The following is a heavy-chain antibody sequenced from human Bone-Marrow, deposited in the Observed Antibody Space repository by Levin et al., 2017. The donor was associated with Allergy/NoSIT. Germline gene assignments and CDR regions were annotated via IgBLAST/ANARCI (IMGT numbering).Heavy chain of an antibody. Sequence: GESLKISCKVSGYTLTELSMHWVRQAPGKGLEWMGGFDPEDGETIYAQKFQGRVTMTEDTSTDTAYMELSSLRSEDTAVYYCATAKGFCSGGSCKTGFFDYWGQGTLVTVSS. D-gene: IGHD2-15*01. J-gene: IGHJ4*02. CDR2: FDPEDGET. CDR3: ATAKGFCSGGSCKTGFFDY. V-gene: IGHV1-24*01. CDR1: GYTLTELS.